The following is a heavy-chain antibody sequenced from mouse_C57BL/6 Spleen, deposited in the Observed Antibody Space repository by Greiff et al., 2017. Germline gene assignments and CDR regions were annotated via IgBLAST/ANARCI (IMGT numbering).Heavy chain of an antibody. CDR3: TREVEGITTVVAKDYAMDY. J-gene: IGHJ4*01. CDR2: ISSGGDYI. V-gene: IGHV5-9-1*02. CDR1: GFTFSSYA. D-gene: IGHD1-1*01. Sequence: EVQGVESGEGLVKPGGSLKLSCAASGFTFSSYAMSWVRQTPEKRLEWVAYISSGGDYIYYADTVKGRFTISRDNARNTRYLQMSSLKSEDTAMYYCTREVEGITTVVAKDYAMDYWGQGTSVTVSS.